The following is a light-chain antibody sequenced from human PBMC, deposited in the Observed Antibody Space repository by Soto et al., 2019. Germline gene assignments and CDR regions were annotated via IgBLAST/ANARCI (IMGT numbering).Light chain of an antibody. J-gene: IGLJ1*01. CDR3: SSYAGSNNYV. Sequence: QSVLTQPPSASGSPGQSVTISCTGTTSDVGAYDYVSWYQQHPGKAPKLIISEVNQRPSGVPDRFSGSKSGNTASLTVSGLQAEDEADYYCSSYAGSNNYVFGTGTKVPVL. V-gene: IGLV2-8*01. CDR2: EVN. CDR1: TSDVGAYDY.